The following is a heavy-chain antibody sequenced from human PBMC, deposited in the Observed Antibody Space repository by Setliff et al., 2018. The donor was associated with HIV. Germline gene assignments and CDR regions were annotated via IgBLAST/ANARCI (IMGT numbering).Heavy chain of an antibody. V-gene: IGHV4-61*08. CDR1: GGSISSGGYY. D-gene: IGHD6-19*01. J-gene: IGHJ6*03. Sequence: PSETLSLTCTVSGGSISSGGYYWSWIRQHPEKGLEWIGYIYYSGSINYNPSLKSRVTISGDSSKKQVSLMLSSVAAADTAVYFCARVPSSGWYGGHHYMDVWGKGAAVTVSS. CDR2: IYYSGSI. CDR3: ARVPSSGWYGGHHYMDV.